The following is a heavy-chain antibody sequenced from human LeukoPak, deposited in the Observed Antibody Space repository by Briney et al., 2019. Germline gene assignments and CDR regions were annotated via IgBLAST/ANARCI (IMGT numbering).Heavy chain of an antibody. CDR3: ARPGFSSGWFDY. D-gene: IGHD6-19*01. V-gene: IGHV3-23*01. J-gene: IGHJ4*02. Sequence: QSGGSLRLSCAASGFTFSSYAMSWVRQAPGKGLEWVSAISGSGGSTYYADSVKGRFTISRDNSKNTLYLQMNSLRAEDTAVYYCARPGFSSGWFDYWGQGTLVTVSS. CDR1: GFTFSSYA. CDR2: ISGSGGST.